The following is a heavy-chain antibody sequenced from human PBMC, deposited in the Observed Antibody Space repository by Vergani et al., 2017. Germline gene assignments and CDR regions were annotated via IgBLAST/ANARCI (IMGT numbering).Heavy chain of an antibody. CDR2: IKSKTDGGTT. J-gene: IGHJ4*02. D-gene: IGHD2-21*02. Sequence: EVQLVESGGGLVKPGGSLRLSCAASGFTFSNAWMSWVRQAPGKGLEWVGRIKSKTDGGTTDYAAPVKGRFTISRDNAKNSLYLQMNSLRAEDTAVYYCARASRTAILDYWGQGTLVTVSS. CDR3: ARASRTAILDY. V-gene: IGHV3-15*01. CDR1: GFTFSNAW.